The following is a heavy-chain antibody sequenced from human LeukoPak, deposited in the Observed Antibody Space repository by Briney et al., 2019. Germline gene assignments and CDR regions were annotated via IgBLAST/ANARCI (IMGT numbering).Heavy chain of an antibody. V-gene: IGHV3-30-3*01. CDR1: GFTFGTYS. CDR3: AKDHRWLVDY. D-gene: IGHD6-19*01. Sequence: GRSLRLSCAASGFTFGTYSMHWGRQAPGKGLEWVAIISSAGTMINYADSVRGRFSISSDNSRNTLYLQMDSLRTEDTAVYYCAKDHRWLVDYWGQGTLVTVSS. J-gene: IGHJ4*02. CDR2: ISSAGTMI.